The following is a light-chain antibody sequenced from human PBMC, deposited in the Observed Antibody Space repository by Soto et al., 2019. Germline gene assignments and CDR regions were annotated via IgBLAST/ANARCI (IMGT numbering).Light chain of an antibody. J-gene: IGLJ3*02. CDR3: SSYTSSSPWV. CDR2: EVS. V-gene: IGLV2-14*01. CDR1: SSDVGGYNY. Sequence: QSALTQPASASGSPGQSITICCTGTSSDVGGYNYVSWHQQHPGKAPKLMIYEVSNRPSGISNRFSGSKSGNTASLTISGLQAEDEADYYCSSYTSSSPWVFGGGTKVTVL.